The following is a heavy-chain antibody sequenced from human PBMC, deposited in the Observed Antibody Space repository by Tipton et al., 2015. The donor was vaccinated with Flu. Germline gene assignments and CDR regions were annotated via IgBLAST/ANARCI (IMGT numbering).Heavy chain of an antibody. D-gene: IGHD3-22*01. CDR2: IYSGGST. CDR1: GFTVSSNY. Sequence: SLRLSCAASGFTVSSNYMSWVRQAPGKGLEWASVIYSGGSTYYADSVKGRFTISRDNSKNTLYLQMNSLRAEDTAVYYCARAGTYYYDSSGCDAFDIWGQGTMVTVSS. J-gene: IGHJ3*02. CDR3: ARAGTYYYDSSGCDAFDI. V-gene: IGHV3-53*01.